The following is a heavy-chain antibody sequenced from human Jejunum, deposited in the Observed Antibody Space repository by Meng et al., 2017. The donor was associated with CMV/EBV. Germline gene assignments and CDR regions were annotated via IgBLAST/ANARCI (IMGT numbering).Heavy chain of an antibody. CDR3: AKDSGRYDFYAMAV. Sequence: GFAFGDYAIHWVRQRPGKGLEWVSAISWSGGSVVYADSVKGRFTTSRDNARKSVHLQLNSLRGEDTAVYYCAKDSGRYDFYAMAVWGQGTTVTVSS. J-gene: IGHJ6*02. V-gene: IGHV3-9*01. D-gene: IGHD1-20*01. CDR2: ISWSGGSV. CDR1: GFAFGDYA.